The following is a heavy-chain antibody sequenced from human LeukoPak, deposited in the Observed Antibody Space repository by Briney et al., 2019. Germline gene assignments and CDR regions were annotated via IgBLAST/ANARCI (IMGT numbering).Heavy chain of an antibody. CDR2: ISGYNGNT. Sequence: GASVKVSFKGSGYTFTINGISWVRQAPGQGHERMGGISGYNGNTNYTRKLQGRDTITTDTSTSTAYMDLRSLRSDDTAVYFCARESSTTVTTTGAIYYGMDVWGQGTTVTVSS. J-gene: IGHJ6*02. D-gene: IGHD4-17*01. V-gene: IGHV1-18*01. CDR1: GYTFTING. CDR3: ARESSTTVTTTGAIYYGMDV.